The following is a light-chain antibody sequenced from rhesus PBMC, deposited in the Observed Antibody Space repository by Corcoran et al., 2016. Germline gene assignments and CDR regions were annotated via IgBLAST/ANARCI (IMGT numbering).Light chain of an antibody. V-gene: IGKV1-74*01. CDR2: KAF. J-gene: IGKJ3*01. Sequence: DIQMTQSPSSLSASVGDRVTITCRASENVNNYLNWYQQKPGKAPKLLISKAFTLQSGVPSRVSGSGSGTDYTFTISSLQPEDGATYYCQHGYGTPFTFGPGTKLDIK. CDR3: QHGYGTPFT. CDR1: ENVNNY.